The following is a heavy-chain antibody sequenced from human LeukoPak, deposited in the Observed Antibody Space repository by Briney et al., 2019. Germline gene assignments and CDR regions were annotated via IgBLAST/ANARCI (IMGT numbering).Heavy chain of an antibody. CDR2: ISAYNGNT. V-gene: IGHV1-18*01. CDR3: ARDSGLGYCSSTSCHVGFDY. D-gene: IGHD2-2*01. Sequence: GASVKVSCKASGYTFTSYGISWVRQAPGQGLEWMGWISAYNGNTNYAQKLQGRVTMTTDTSTSTAYMELRSLRSDDTAVYYCARDSGLGYCSSTSCHVGFDYWGQGTLVTVSS. J-gene: IGHJ4*02. CDR1: GYTFTSYG.